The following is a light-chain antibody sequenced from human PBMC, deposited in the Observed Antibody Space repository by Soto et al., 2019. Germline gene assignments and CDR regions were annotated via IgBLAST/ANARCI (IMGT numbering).Light chain of an antibody. J-gene: IGKJ4*01. V-gene: IGKV1-9*01. CDR1: QVIGSN. CDR2: VAS. Sequence: DIQLTQTPSFLSAFVGDRVTITCRASQVIGSNLAWYQQKPGKPPKLLIYVASTLQSGVPSRFIGSRSGTEFTLTISSLQPEDFATYYCQHFNSYPLTFGGGTRVDLK. CDR3: QHFNSYPLT.